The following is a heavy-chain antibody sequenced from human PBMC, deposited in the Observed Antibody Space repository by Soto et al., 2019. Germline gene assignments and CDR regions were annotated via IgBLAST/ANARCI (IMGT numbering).Heavy chain of an antibody. V-gene: IGHV4-34*01. Sequence: ETLSLTCAVYGGSFSGYYWSWIRQPPGKGLEWIGEINHSGSTNYNPSLKSRVTISVDTSKNQFSLKLSSVTAADTAVYYCARDLRRNLRWFDPWGQGTLVTVSS. CDR2: INHSGST. J-gene: IGHJ5*02. CDR1: GGSFSGYY. D-gene: IGHD4-4*01. CDR3: ARDLRRNLRWFDP.